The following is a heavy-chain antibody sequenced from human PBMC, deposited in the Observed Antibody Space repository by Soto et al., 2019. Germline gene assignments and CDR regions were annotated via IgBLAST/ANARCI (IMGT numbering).Heavy chain of an antibody. D-gene: IGHD2-15*01. CDR1: GGTFCSYT. J-gene: IGHJ6*02. Sequence: QVQLVQSGAEVKKPGSSVKVACKASGGTFCSYTISWVRQAPGQGLEWMGRIIPILGIANYAQKFQGRVTITADKSTSTAYMELSSLRSEDTAVYYSARFGSGPLDGMDVWGQGTTVTVSS. V-gene: IGHV1-69*02. CDR3: ARFGSGPLDGMDV. CDR2: IIPILGIA.